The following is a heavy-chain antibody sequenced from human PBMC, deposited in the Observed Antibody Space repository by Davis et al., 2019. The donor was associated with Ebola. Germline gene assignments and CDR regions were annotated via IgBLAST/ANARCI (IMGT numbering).Heavy chain of an antibody. CDR3: AKDIRMYSSSSPWFDP. J-gene: IGHJ5*02. CDR2: ISSSGSTI. D-gene: IGHD6-6*01. CDR1: GFTFSSYE. Sequence: GGSLRLSCAASGFTFSSYEMNWVRQAPGKGLEWVSYISSSGSTIYYADSVKGRFTISRDNAKNSLYLQMNSLRAEDTALYYCAKDIRMYSSSSPWFDPWGQGTLVTVSS. V-gene: IGHV3-48*03.